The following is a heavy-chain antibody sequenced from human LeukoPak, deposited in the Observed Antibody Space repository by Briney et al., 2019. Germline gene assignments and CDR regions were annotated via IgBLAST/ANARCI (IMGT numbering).Heavy chain of an antibody. CDR1: RFTFSSYA. V-gene: IGHV3-23*01. CDR3: ARSDIAAAGTGASDI. Sequence: GGSLRLSCAASRFTFSSYAMNWVRQAPGKGLEWVSGISGSGGCTDYADPVKGRFTISRDNSKNTMYLQMNSLRADDTAVYFCARSDIAAAGTGASDIWGQGTMVTVSS. CDR2: ISGSGGCT. J-gene: IGHJ3*02. D-gene: IGHD6-13*01.